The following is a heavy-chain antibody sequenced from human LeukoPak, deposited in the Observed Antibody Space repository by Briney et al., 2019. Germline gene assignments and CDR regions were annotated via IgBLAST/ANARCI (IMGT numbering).Heavy chain of an antibody. D-gene: IGHD6-13*01. Sequence: GASVKVSCKASGGTFSSYAISWVRQAPGQGLEWMGRIIPILGIANYAQKFQGRVTITADKSTSTAYMELSSLRSEDTAVYYCARADPRAAGSYYYYYYMDVWGKGTTVTVSS. CDR1: GGTFSSYA. CDR2: IIPILGIA. J-gene: IGHJ6*03. CDR3: ARADPRAAGSYYYYYYMDV. V-gene: IGHV1-69*04.